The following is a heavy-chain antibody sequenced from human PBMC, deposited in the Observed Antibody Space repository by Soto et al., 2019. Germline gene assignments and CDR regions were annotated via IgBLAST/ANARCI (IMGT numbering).Heavy chain of an antibody. V-gene: IGHV4-34*01. D-gene: IGHD3-16*02. Sequence: QVQLPQWGAGLLKPSETLSLTCAVYGGSFSGYYWSWIRQPPGKGLEWMGEINHSGTTNYNPSLKSRVTISVDTSKSQFSLKLSSVTAADTAVYYCARVKIWGRYRDIDYWGQGTLVTVSS. J-gene: IGHJ4*02. CDR2: INHSGTT. CDR1: GGSFSGYY. CDR3: ARVKIWGRYRDIDY.